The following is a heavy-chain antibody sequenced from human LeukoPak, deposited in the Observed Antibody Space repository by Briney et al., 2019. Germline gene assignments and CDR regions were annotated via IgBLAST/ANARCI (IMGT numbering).Heavy chain of an antibody. CDR3: AKNYCGGDCYSGWYFDL. CDR2: ISYNSDTI. CDR1: GFTFDDYA. V-gene: IGHV3-9*01. J-gene: IGHJ2*01. Sequence: GGSLRLSCAASGFTFDDYAMHWVRQAPGKGLEWVSGISYNSDTIAYADSVKGRFTISRDNAKNSLYLQMNSLRAEDTALYYCAKNYCGGDCYSGWYFDLWGRGTLVTVSS. D-gene: IGHD2-21*02.